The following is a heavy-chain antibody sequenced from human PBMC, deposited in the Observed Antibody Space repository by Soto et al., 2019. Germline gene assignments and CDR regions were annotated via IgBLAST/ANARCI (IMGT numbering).Heavy chain of an antibody. D-gene: IGHD2-15*01. V-gene: IGHV3-30*03. CDR3: ATRGYCSGGSCYPGFEYFDY. CDR2: ISYDGSNK. CDR1: GFTFSSYG. J-gene: IGHJ4*02. Sequence: GGSLRLSCAASGFTFSSYGMHWVRQAPGKGLEWVAVISYDGSNKYYADSVKGRFTISRDNSKNTLYLQMNSLRAEDTAVYYCATRGYCSGGSCYPGFEYFDYWGQGTLVTVSS.